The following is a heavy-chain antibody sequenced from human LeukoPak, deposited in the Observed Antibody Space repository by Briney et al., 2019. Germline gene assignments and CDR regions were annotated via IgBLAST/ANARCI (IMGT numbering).Heavy chain of an antibody. Sequence: PSETLSLTCIVAGGSIGSYYWSWLRQPAGKGLEWIGRIFTSGSTNYNPSPKSRVTMSVDTSKNQFSLKLTSVTAADTALYYCARSPGPYQLPTPYYLDYWGQGTLVTVSS. CDR2: IFTSGST. CDR1: GGSIGSYY. J-gene: IGHJ4*02. V-gene: IGHV4-4*07. D-gene: IGHD2-2*01. CDR3: ARSPGPYQLPTPYYLDY.